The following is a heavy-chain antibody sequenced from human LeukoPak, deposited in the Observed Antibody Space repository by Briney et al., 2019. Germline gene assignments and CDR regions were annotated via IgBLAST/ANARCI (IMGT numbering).Heavy chain of an antibody. D-gene: IGHD3-22*01. CDR2: ISAYNGNT. J-gene: IGHJ4*02. V-gene: IGHV1-3*03. CDR3: ARGRRWMIEGY. CDR1: GYTFTGYY. Sequence: ASVKVSCKASGYTFTGYYMHWVRQAPGQGLEWMGWISAYNGNTKYSQEFQGRVTITRDTSASTAYMELSSLRSEDMAVYYCARGRRWMIEGYWGQGTLVTVSS.